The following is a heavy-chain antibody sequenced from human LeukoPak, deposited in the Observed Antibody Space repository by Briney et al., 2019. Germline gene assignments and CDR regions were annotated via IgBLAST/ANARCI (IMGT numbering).Heavy chain of an antibody. J-gene: IGHJ4*02. V-gene: IGHV3-33*01. CDR3: ARDYCSSTSCLFDY. CDR1: GFTFSSSG. CDR2: IWNDGGNK. D-gene: IGHD2-2*01. Sequence: PVGCLRLSCAASGFTFSSSGMHWVRQAPGQGLECVAVIWNDGGNKHYVDSVKGRFTISRDNSKNTLYLQMNSLRTEDTAVYYCARDYCSSTSCLFDYWGQGTLVTVSS.